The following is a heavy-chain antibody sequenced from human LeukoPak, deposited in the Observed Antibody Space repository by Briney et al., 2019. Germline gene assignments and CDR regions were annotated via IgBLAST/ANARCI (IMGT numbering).Heavy chain of an antibody. CDR1: GGTFSSYA. Sequence: GSSVQVPCKASGGTFSSYAISWVRQAPGQGLAWMGRIIPFLCIANYAKTFQGRGTITADKSTSTAYMELSSLRSEDTAVYYCASADTKVNSSSVTNTYYYYYGMDVWGQGTTVTVSS. J-gene: IGHJ6*02. CDR2: IIPFLCIA. D-gene: IGHD6-6*01. CDR3: ASADTKVNSSSVTNTYYYYYGMDV. V-gene: IGHV1-69*04.